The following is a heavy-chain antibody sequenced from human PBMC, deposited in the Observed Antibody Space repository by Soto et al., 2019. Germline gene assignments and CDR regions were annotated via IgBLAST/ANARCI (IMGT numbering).Heavy chain of an antibody. J-gene: IGHJ4*02. CDR1: GFTFSSYA. D-gene: IGHD1-1*01. CDR2: INGGGDST. V-gene: IGHV3-23*01. CDR3: ARGWTFDL. Sequence: GGSLRLSCAASGFTFSSYAMSWVRQAPGKGLEWVSGINGGGDSTYFADSVRGRFTISGDNSKNTLFLQMNSLRAEDTAVYYCARGWTFDLWGQGTLVTVSS.